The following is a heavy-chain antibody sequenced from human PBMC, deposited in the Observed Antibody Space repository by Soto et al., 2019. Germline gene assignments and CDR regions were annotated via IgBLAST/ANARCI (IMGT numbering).Heavy chain of an antibody. CDR1: GVSISENH. J-gene: IGHJ4*01. V-gene: IGHV4-59*01. CDR2: VHFSGST. D-gene: IGHD6-13*01. CDR3: ARFGAAAAHDDN. Sequence: SETLSLTCAVSGVSISENHWSWIRQAPGKGLEWVGYVHFSGSTTYNPSLAPRLNISFDMSKSQVYLQLTSVTAADTAVYYCARFGAAAAHDDNWGRGVLVTVSS.